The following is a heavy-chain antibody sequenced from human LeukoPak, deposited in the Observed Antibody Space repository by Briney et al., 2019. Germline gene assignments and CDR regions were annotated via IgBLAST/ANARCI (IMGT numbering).Heavy chain of an antibody. V-gene: IGHV3-23*01. D-gene: IGHD4-17*01. CDR3: AKAAYGDYVNWFDP. Sequence: GGSLRLSCAASGFTFSSHAMNWVRQAPGKGLEWVSSIGGIGASTYYADSVKGRFTISRDNSKNTLYLQMNSLRAEDTALYYCAKAAYGDYVNWFDPWGQGILVIVSS. CDR2: IGGIGAST. CDR1: GFTFSSHA. J-gene: IGHJ5*02.